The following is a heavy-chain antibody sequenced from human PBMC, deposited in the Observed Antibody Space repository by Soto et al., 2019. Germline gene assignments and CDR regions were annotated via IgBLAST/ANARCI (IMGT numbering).Heavy chain of an antibody. J-gene: IGHJ3*02. CDR2: ISYDGSNK. Sequence: QVQLVESGGGVVQPGRSLRLSCAASGFTFSSYAMHWVRQAPGKGLEWVAVISYDGSNKYYADSVKGRFTISRDNSKNTLYLQMNSLRAEDTAVYYCARVYRLAGDAFDIWGQGTMVTVSS. CDR1: GFTFSSYA. CDR3: ARVYRLAGDAFDI. D-gene: IGHD6-19*01. V-gene: IGHV3-30-3*01.